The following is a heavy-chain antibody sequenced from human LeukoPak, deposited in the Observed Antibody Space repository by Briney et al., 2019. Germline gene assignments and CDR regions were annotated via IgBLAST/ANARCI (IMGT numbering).Heavy chain of an antibody. V-gene: IGHV4-59*01. CDR3: ARRPKYYYDSSGYYYARRDDAFDI. CDR2: IYYSGST. J-gene: IGHJ3*02. D-gene: IGHD3-22*01. Sequence: IPSETLSLTCTVSGGSISSYYWSWIRQPPGEGLEWFGYIYYSGSTNYNPSLKSRVTISVDTSKNQFSLKLSSVTAADTAVYYCARRPKYYYDSSGYYYARRDDAFDIWGQGTMVTVSS. CDR1: GGSISSYY.